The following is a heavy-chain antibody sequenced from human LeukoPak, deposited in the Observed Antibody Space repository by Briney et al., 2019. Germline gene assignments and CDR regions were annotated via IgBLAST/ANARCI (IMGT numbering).Heavy chain of an antibody. V-gene: IGHV3-33*07. CDR3: ARSDEVVPADYDY. J-gene: IGHJ4*02. Sequence: GGSLRLSCAASGFTFSSYDMYWVRQAPGKGLEWVAFIRYDGSDKYYSDSVKGRFTISRDNSKNTLYLQMNSLRAEDTAVYYCARSDEVVPADYDYWGQGTLVTVSS. D-gene: IGHD2-2*01. CDR2: IRYDGSDK. CDR1: GFTFSSYD.